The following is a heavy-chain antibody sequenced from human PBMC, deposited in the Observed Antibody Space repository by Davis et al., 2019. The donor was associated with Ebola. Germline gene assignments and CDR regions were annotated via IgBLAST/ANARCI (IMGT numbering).Heavy chain of an antibody. J-gene: IGHJ6*02. Sequence: GESLKISCAASGFTFSSYTMSWVRQAPGKGLEWVSAISGSGGSTYYADSVKGRFTISRDNSKNTLYLQMNSLRAEDTAVYYCASSRGSSIAARRDNYYYYYGMDVWGQGTTVTVSS. V-gene: IGHV3-23*01. CDR1: GFTFSSYT. CDR3: ASSRGSSIAARRDNYYYYYGMDV. CDR2: ISGSGGST. D-gene: IGHD6-6*01.